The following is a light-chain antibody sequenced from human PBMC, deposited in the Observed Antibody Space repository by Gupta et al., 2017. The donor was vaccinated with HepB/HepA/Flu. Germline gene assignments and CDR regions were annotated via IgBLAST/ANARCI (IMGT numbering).Light chain of an antibody. CDR2: DAS. J-gene: IGKJ5*01. CDR1: QDISNY. Sequence: DIQMTQSPSSLSASVGDRVTITCQASQDISNYLNWYRQKPGKAPKLLIYDASNLETGVPSRFSGSGSGTEFTFTISSLQPEDIATYYCQQYDNLPITFGQGTRLEIK. V-gene: IGKV1-33*01. CDR3: QQYDNLPIT.